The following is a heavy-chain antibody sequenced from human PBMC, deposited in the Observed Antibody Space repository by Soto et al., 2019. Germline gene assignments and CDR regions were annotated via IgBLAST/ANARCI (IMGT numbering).Heavy chain of an antibody. CDR1: GFTFSDHY. J-gene: IGHJ6*02. D-gene: IGHD2-15*01. CDR2: SRTKPKGYTT. V-gene: IGHV3-72*01. CDR3: ARGSGGIDNYYYGLDV. Sequence: EVQLVESGGGLVQPGGSLRLSCAASGFTFSDHYMDWVCQAPGKGLEWVGRSRTKPKGYTTEYATSVRGRFTISRDDSRNSLYLQVNSLRTEDMAVYYCARGSGGIDNYYYGLDVWGRGTTVTVSS.